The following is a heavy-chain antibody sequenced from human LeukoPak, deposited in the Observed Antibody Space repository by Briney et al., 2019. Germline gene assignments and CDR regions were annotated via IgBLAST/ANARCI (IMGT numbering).Heavy chain of an antibody. J-gene: IGHJ4*02. CDR3: ARGNRLLGRQQLPTGPYFGY. V-gene: IGHV1-69*04. Sequence: GASVKVSCKASGGTFSSYAISWVRQAPGQGLEWMGRIIPILGIVNYAQKFQGRATITADKSTSTAYMELSSLRSEDTAVYYCARGNRLLGRQQLPTGPYFGYWGQGTLVTVSS. CDR2: IIPILGIV. CDR1: GGTFSSYA. D-gene: IGHD6-13*01.